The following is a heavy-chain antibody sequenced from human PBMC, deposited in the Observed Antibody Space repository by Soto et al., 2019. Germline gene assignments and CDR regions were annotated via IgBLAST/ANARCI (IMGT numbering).Heavy chain of an antibody. CDR1: GFIFGSRA. CDR3: ATLKGASYGGAEYSRVADY. Sequence: EVHLLESGGDLVQPGGSLRVSCAGYGFIFGSRAMSWVRQDPGRGLEWVSGIAGGGGDINYADSVKGRFTISIDNSKSTLYLEMNSLRAEDTAVYYCATLKGASYGGAEYSRVADYWGQGTVVTVSS. D-gene: IGHD5-18*01. V-gene: IGHV3-23*01. J-gene: IGHJ4*02. CDR2: IAGGGGDI.